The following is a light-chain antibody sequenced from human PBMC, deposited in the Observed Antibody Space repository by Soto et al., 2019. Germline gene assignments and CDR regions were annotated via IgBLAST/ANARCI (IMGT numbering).Light chain of an antibody. J-gene: IGKJ1*01. CDR2: KAS. CDR1: QSISSW. V-gene: IGKV1-5*03. CDR3: QQSQT. Sequence: DIQMTQSPSTLSASVGDRVTITCRASQSISSWLAWYQQKPGKAPKILIYKASSLESGVPSRFSGSGSGKELALTISSLQPDDFSTYYCQQSQTFGQGTKVEIK.